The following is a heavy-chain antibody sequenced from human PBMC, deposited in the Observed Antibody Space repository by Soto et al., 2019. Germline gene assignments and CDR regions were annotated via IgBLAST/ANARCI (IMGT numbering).Heavy chain of an antibody. D-gene: IGHD3-10*01. CDR2: ISYDENNK. CDR3: AKDGRPGGYYYYGMDV. CDR1: GFIFSSYA. V-gene: IGHV3-30*18. J-gene: IGHJ6*02. Sequence: GGSLRLSCAASGFIFSSYAMHWVRQAPGKGLEWVAVISYDENNKHYADSVKGQFTISRDNSKNTLYLQMDSLRPEDTAIYYCAKDGRPGGYYYYGMDVWGQGTTVTVSS.